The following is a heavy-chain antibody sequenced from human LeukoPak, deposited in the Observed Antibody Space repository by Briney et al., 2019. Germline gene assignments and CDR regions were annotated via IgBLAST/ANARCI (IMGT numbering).Heavy chain of an antibody. CDR3: ARSPTVTGYSIDY. V-gene: IGHV1-2*02. CDR1: GYTFTGYY. Sequence: AASVKVSCTASGYTFTGYYMHWVRQAPGQGLEWMGWINPNSGGTNYAQKFQGRVTMTRDTSISTAYMELSRLRSDDTAVYYCARSPTVTGYSIDYWGQGTLVTVSS. CDR2: INPNSGGT. D-gene: IGHD1-20*01. J-gene: IGHJ4*02.